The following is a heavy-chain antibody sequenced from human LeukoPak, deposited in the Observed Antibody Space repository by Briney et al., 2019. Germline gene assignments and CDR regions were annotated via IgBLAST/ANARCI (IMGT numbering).Heavy chain of an antibody. CDR3: ARDYYYESGGYYSFDY. D-gene: IGHD3-22*01. CDR2: ISYDGSNR. Sequence: PGGSLRLSCAASGFTFSSYAMHWVRQAPGKGLEGVAVISYDGSNRYYADSVKGRFTISRDNSNNTLYLQMNSLRPEDTAVYYCARDYYYESGGYYSFDYWGQGTLVTVSS. CDR1: GFTFSSYA. V-gene: IGHV3-30*04. J-gene: IGHJ4*02.